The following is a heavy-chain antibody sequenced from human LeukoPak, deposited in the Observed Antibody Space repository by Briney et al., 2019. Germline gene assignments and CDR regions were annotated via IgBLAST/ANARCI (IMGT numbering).Heavy chain of an antibody. Sequence: ASVKVSCKVSGYIFGDYYMHWVQQAPGKGLEWMGLVDPEDGETISAEKFQGRVTITADTSTDTAYMELSSLRSEDTAVYYCATFGRGVKGHTQVDYGGQGTLVTVSS. CDR2: VDPEDGET. V-gene: IGHV1-69-2*01. CDR3: ATFGRGVKGHTQVDY. CDR1: GYIFGDYY. J-gene: IGHJ4*02. D-gene: IGHD3-10*01.